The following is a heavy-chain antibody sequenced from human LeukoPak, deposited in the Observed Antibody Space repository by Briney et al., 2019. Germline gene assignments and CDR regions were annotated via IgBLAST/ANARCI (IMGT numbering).Heavy chain of an antibody. Sequence: PSETLSLTCTVSGGSISSYYWSWIRRPAGKGLEWIGRIYTSGSTNYNPSLKSRVTMSVDTSKNQFSLKLSSVTAADTAVYYCARDHCSGGSCYSFYDYWGQGTLVTVSS. J-gene: IGHJ4*02. CDR3: ARDHCSGGSCYSFYDY. D-gene: IGHD2-15*01. V-gene: IGHV4-4*07. CDR1: GGSISSYY. CDR2: IYTSGST.